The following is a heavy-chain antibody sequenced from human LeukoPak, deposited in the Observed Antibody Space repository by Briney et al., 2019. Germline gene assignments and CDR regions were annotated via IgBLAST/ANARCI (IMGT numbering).Heavy chain of an antibody. V-gene: IGHV4-39*02. CDR2: IYYSGST. J-gene: IGHJ3*02. CDR3: ARDPHYYGSGSYYSDDAFDI. Sequence: SQTLSLTCSVSRGSIGSSNNCWGWIRQPPGKGLEWFGSIYYSGSTYYNPSLKCRVTISVDTSKNQFSLKLSSVTAADTAVYYCARDPHYYGSGSYYSDDAFDIWGQGTMVTVSS. D-gene: IGHD3-10*01. CDR1: RGSIGSSNNC.